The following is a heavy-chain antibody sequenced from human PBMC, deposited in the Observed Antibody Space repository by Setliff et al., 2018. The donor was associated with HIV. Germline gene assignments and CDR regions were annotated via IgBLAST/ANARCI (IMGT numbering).Heavy chain of an antibody. J-gene: IGHJ6*03. CDR2: VHISGSV. V-gene: IGHV4-61*02. CDR3: ARHRDPPGSSWIYYYSYMDV. D-gene: IGHD6-13*01. Sequence: PSETLSLTCTVSGGSVSRSVYYWSWIRQPAGGGLEWIGRVHISGSVNYNPSLRSRVSISIETSKNQCSLKLTYVTAADRGVYYCARHRDPPGSSWIYYYSYMDVWGKGTTVTVSS. CDR1: GGSVSRSVYY.